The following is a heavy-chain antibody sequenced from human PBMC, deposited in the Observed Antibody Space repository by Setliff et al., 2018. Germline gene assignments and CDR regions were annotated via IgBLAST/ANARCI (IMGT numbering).Heavy chain of an antibody. CDR3: RFWSSYYKNDY. J-gene: IGHJ4*02. CDR1: GGSFSDYY. D-gene: IGHD3-3*01. V-gene: IGHV4-34*01. Sequence: NPSETLSLTCTVYGGSFSDYYWGWTRQSPGKRPEWIAEINQSGNTNYNPSLNSRVSVSVDTPTNQFSLKVFSVTAADTAVYYCRFWSSYYKNDYWAQGTLVTVSS. CDR2: INQSGNT.